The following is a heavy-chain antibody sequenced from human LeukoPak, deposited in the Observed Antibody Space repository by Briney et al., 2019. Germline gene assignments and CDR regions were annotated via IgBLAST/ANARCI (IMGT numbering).Heavy chain of an antibody. V-gene: IGHV1-18*01. D-gene: IGHD6-19*01. CDR2: ISTYNGNT. CDR1: DYTFTSYG. CDR3: ARSSLAVAGSVFDY. Sequence: ASVNVSCKASDYTFTSYGISWGRQAPGQGLEWMGWISTYNGNTNYAQKLQGRVSMTTDTSTSTAYMELRSLRSDAPAVYSCARSSLAVAGSVFDYWGQGTLVTVSS. J-gene: IGHJ4*02.